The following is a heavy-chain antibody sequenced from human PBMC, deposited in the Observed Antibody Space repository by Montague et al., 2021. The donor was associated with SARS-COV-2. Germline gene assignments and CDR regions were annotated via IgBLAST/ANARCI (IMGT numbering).Heavy chain of an antibody. CDR2: FYYSLNT. V-gene: IGHV4-59*01. D-gene: IGHD3-16*01. Sequence: SETLSLTCTVSGGSISTYYWNWIRQSPGKGLEWLGYFYYSLNTNSNPSLKGRLTISVDTSENQVSLNLRSVTAADTAVYYCARDSFEAPLFFDYWGQGILVTVSS. CDR1: GGSISTYY. CDR3: ARDSFEAPLFFDY. J-gene: IGHJ4*02.